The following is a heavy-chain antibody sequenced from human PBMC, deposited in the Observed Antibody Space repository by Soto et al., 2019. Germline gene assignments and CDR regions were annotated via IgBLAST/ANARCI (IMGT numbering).Heavy chain of an antibody. V-gene: IGHV1-24*01. CDR1: RNDLIGIR. J-gene: IGHJ4*02. Sequence: SVKVCPGVFRNDLIGIRLPWVRQAPGKGLEWMGSLDYEEGERNFAHRFQGRVTVTEDTSTDTAYMDLSSLKSEDTAVYYCAAGVTTFDYWGQGTLVSVSS. D-gene: IGHD4-17*01. CDR2: LDYEEGER. CDR3: AAGVTTFDY.